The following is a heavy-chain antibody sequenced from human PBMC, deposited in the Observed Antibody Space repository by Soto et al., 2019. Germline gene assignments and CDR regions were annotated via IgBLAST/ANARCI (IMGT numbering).Heavy chain of an antibody. D-gene: IGHD2-15*01. J-gene: IGHJ4*02. CDR3: AKRRGAGGHFDY. CDR2: ISSGGST. V-gene: IGHV3-23*01. Sequence: PGGSLRLSXAASGFTFTSYAMGWVRQAPGKGLEWVSVISSGGSTYYADSVRGRFTISRDNSKDTLSLQMNSLRAEDTAVYYCAKRRGAGGHFDYWGQGALVTVSS. CDR1: GFTFTSYA.